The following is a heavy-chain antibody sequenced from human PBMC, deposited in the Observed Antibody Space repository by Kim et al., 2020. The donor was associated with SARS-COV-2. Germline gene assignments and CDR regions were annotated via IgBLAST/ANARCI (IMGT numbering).Heavy chain of an antibody. Sequence: SETLSLTCTVSGGSISSSSYYWGWIRQPPGKGLEWIGSIYYSGSTYYNPSLKSRVTISVDTSKNQFSLKLSSVTAADTAVYYCARRYYYGWPDWGQGTLVTVSS. CDR3: ARRYYYGWPD. CDR1: GGSISSSSYY. CDR2: IYYSGST. J-gene: IGHJ4*02. V-gene: IGHV4-39*01. D-gene: IGHD3-10*01.